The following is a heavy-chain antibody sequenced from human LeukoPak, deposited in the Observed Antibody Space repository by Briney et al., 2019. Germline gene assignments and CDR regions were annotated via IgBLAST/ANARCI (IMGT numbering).Heavy chain of an antibody. CDR1: GGSISSGGYY. D-gene: IGHD2-2*01. CDR2: IYYNGST. J-gene: IGHJ4*02. CDR3: ARGGCSSTSCSLLGY. V-gene: IGHV4-31*03. Sequence: SETLSLTCTVSGGSISSGGYYWSWIRQHPGKGLEWIGYIYYNGSTYYNPSLKSRVTISVDTSKNQFSLKLSSVTAADTAVYYCARGGCSSTSCSLLGYWGQGTLVTVSS.